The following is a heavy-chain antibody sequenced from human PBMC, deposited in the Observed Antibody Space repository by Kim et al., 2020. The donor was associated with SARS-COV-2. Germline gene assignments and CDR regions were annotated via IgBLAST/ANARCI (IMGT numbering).Heavy chain of an antibody. J-gene: IGHJ4*02. CDR1: GFMFSHHE. CDR2: INNNDGST. Sequence: GGSLRLSCAASGFMFSHHEINWVRQAPGKGLEWISYINNNDGSTYYADSVKGRFTISRDNAKNSLYLQMNSLRAEDTAVYYCAREMPGCGGDCSDCWGQGTTVTVFS. V-gene: IGHV3-48*03. CDR3: AREMPGCGGDCSDC. D-gene: IGHD2-21*02.